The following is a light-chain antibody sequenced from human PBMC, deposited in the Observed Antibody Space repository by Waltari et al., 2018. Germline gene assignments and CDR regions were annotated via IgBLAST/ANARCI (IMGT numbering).Light chain of an antibody. CDR1: QSVRSDY. J-gene: IGKJ5*01. Sequence: EIVLTQAPGTLSLSPGERATLSCRASQSVRSDYLAWYQQKPGQSPRLLIYGAFARATAIPDRFSGTGSGTDFTLTISRLEPEDFAMYYCQQYGSSPLTFGQGTRLEIK. CDR3: QQYGSSPLT. CDR2: GAF. V-gene: IGKV3-20*01.